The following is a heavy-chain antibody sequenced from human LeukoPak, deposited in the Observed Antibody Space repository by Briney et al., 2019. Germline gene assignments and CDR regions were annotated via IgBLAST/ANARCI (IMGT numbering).Heavy chain of an antibody. Sequence: SDTLSLACAVYCGSFSEYYWRWIRQPPGKGLDWMGEIYHSGSTNYNPSLKSRVTISVDTSNNQFSLKLSSVTAADTAVYYCASPWVYGVDYWGQGTLVTVSS. D-gene: IGHD4-17*01. CDR3: ASPWVYGVDY. CDR1: CGSFSEYY. V-gene: IGHV4-34*01. J-gene: IGHJ4*02. CDR2: IYHSGST.